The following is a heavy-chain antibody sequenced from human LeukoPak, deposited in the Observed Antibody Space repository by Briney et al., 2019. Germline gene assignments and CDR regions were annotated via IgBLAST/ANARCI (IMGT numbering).Heavy chain of an antibody. V-gene: IGHV3-9*01. CDR3: AKDMGKLDDAFDI. J-gene: IGHJ3*02. Sequence: GGSLRLSCAASGFTFDDYAMHWVRQAPGKGLEWVSGISWNSGSIGYADSVKGRFTISRDNAKNSLYLQMNSLRAEDTALYYCAKDMGKLDDAFDIWGQGTMVTVSS. CDR1: GFTFDDYA. D-gene: IGHD3-3*01. CDR2: ISWNSGSI.